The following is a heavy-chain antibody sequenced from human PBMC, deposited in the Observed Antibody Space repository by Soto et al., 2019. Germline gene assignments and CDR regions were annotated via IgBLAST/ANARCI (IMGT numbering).Heavy chain of an antibody. CDR1: GFTFSDYG. Sequence: PGGSLRLSCAASGFTFSDYGMHWVRQAPGKGLEWVAVIWYDGSNKYYADSVKGRFTISRDNSKNTLYLQMNSLRAEDTAVYYCARDPLHYDIWTSYSPNYFDFRGQGTLVTVSS. CDR3: ARDPLHYDIWTSYSPNYFDF. CDR2: IWYDGSNK. J-gene: IGHJ4*02. D-gene: IGHD3-9*01. V-gene: IGHV3-33*01.